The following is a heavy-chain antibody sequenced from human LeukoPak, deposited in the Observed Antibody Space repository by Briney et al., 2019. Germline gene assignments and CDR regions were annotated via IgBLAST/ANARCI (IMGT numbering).Heavy chain of an antibody. J-gene: IGHJ6*02. Sequence: GASVKVSCKASGYTFTSYDINWVRQATGQGLEWMGWMNPNSGNTGYAQKFQGRVTMTRNTSISTAYMELSSLRSEDTAVYYWARALGYSSGWSLYYYYYYGMDVWGQGTTVTVSS. CDR1: GYTFTSYD. V-gene: IGHV1-8*01. CDR3: ARALGYSSGWSLYYYYYYGMDV. D-gene: IGHD6-19*01. CDR2: MNPNSGNT.